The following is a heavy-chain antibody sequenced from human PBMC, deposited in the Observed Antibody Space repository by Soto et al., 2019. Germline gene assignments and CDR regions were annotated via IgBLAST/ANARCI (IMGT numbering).Heavy chain of an antibody. Sequence: LSLTCTVSGGSISSGGYYWSWIRQHPGKGLEWIGYIYYGGSTYYNPSLKGRVTISVDTSKNQFSLKLSSVTAADTAVYYCAAEGGSSGYYYDYWGQGTLVTVSS. CDR3: AAEGGSSGYYYDY. D-gene: IGHD3-22*01. V-gene: IGHV4-31*03. CDR1: GGSISSGGYY. J-gene: IGHJ4*02. CDR2: IYYGGST.